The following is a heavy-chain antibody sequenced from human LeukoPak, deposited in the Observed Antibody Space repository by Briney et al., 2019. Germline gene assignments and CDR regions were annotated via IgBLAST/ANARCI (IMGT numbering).Heavy chain of an antibody. D-gene: IGHD3-10*01. J-gene: IGHJ4*02. Sequence: KPSETLSLTCTVSGYSIASGYYWGWIRQPPGKELEWIGSIYHSGSTYYNPSLKSRVTISLDTSKNQFSLKLSSVTAADTAVYYCARLLWFGEFYFDCWGQGTLVTVSS. CDR3: ARLLWFGEFYFDC. CDR2: IYHSGST. V-gene: IGHV4-38-2*02. CDR1: GYSIASGYY.